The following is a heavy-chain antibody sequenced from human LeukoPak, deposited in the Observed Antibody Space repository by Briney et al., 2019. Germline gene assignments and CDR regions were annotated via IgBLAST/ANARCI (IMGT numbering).Heavy chain of an antibody. Sequence: GGSLRLSCAASGFTFSSYSMNWVRQAPGKGLEWVSSISSSSSYIYYADSVKGRFTISGDNAKNSLYLQMNSLRAEDTAVYYCASFVYSYAEFDYWGQGTLVTVSS. CDR3: ASFVYSYAEFDY. D-gene: IGHD5-18*01. CDR1: GFTFSSYS. J-gene: IGHJ4*02. V-gene: IGHV3-21*01. CDR2: ISSSSSYI.